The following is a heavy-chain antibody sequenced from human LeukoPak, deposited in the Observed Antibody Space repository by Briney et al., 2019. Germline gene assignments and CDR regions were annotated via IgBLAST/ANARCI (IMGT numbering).Heavy chain of an antibody. CDR1: GFTISSYT. Sequence: GSLRLSCAASGFTISSYTMGWVRQAPGGGLEWVSVIHPGGTIYYADSVKGTFTISRDNSKNTLYLEMNTLRVEDTAVYYCAMYSSAWYAVYWGQGTLVTVSS. CDR3: AMYSSAWYAVY. CDR2: IHPGGTI. J-gene: IGHJ4*02. D-gene: IGHD6-19*01. V-gene: IGHV3-66*01.